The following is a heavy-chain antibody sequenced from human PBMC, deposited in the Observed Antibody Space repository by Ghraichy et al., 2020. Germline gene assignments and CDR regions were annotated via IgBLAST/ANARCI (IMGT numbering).Heavy chain of an antibody. V-gene: IGHV3-48*02. Sequence: GGSLRLSCADSGFTVSNFAFNWVRQAPCKGLEWISYIRTSSDIYYADSVKGRFTISRDNAKNSLYLQMNSLRDEDTALYYCSRDSESTGGNLIFHYWGQGTLVTVSS. D-gene: IGHD4-23*01. J-gene: IGHJ4*02. CDR1: GFTVSNFA. CDR3: SRDSESTGGNLIFHY. CDR2: IRTSSDI.